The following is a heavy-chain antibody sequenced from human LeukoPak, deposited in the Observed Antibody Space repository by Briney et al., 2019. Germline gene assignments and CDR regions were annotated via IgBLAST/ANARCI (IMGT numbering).Heavy chain of an antibody. D-gene: IGHD3-10*01. CDR2: ISSNGGST. J-gene: IGHJ4*02. CDR3: ARDRWFGELPLDY. V-gene: IGHV3-64*01. CDR1: GSTFSSYA. Sequence: GGSLRLSCAASGSTFSSYAMHWVRQAPGKGLEYVSAISSNGGSTYYANSVKGRFTISRDNSKNTLYLQMNSLRAEDTAVYYCARDRWFGELPLDYWGQGTLVTVSS.